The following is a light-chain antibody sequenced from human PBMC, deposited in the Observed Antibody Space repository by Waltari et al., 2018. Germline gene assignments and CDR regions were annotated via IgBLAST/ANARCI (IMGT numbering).Light chain of an antibody. J-gene: IGLJ2*01. CDR2: QDT. Sequence: SYELTQPPSVSVSPGQTASVTCSGNKLRDNYACWYQQKPGQSPVVVLYQDTKRPSGIPERFSGSNSGNTATLTISGAQAMDEADYYCQAWDTSTYHVVFGGGTKLTVL. CDR3: QAWDTSTYHVV. CDR1: KLRDNY. V-gene: IGLV3-1*01.